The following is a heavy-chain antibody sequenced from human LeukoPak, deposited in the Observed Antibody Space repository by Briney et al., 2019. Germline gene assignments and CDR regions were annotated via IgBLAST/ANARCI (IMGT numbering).Heavy chain of an antibody. Sequence: GGSLRRSCAASGFTFSSYAMGWVRQAPGKGLEWVSAISGSGGRTYYADSVKGRFTISRDNSKNTLYLQMNSLRAEDTAVYYCAKDYEVVATTTYFQHWGQGTLVTVSS. CDR1: GFTFSSYA. J-gene: IGHJ1*01. V-gene: IGHV3-23*01. CDR2: ISGSGGRT. D-gene: IGHD2-15*01. CDR3: AKDYEVVATTTYFQH.